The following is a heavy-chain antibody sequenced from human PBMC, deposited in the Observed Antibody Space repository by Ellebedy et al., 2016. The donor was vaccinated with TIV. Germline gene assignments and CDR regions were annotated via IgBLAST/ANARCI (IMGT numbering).Heavy chain of an antibody. V-gene: IGHV4-38-2*02. D-gene: IGHD3-22*01. CDR2: INHSGTN. CDR1: DYSISSGYF. Sequence: MPSETLSLTCTVSDYSISSGYFWGWIRQPPGKGREWIGSINHSGTNYYNPSLKSRLTISVDTSKNQFSLNLRSGTAIDTAGYYCARELAYYSNNGYYYLSGFDVWGRGTMVTVSS. CDR3: ARELAYYSNNGYYYLSGFDV. J-gene: IGHJ3*01.